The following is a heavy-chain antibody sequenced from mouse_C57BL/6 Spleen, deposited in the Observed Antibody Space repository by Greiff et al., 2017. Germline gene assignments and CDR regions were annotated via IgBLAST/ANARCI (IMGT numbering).Heavy chain of an antibody. V-gene: IGHV1-20*01. Sequence: EVQVVESGPELVKPGDSVKISCKASGYSFTGYFMNWVMQSHGKSLEWIGRINPYNGDTFYNQKFKGKATLTVDKSSSTAHMELRSLTSEDSAVYYCARWGDYDGFAYWGQGTLVTVSA. CDR2: INPYNGDT. J-gene: IGHJ3*01. CDR3: ARWGDYDGFAY. CDR1: GYSFTGYF. D-gene: IGHD2-4*01.